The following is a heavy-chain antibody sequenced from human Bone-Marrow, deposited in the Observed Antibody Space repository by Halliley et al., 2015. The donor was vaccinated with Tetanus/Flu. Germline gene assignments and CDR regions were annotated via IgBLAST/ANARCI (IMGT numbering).Heavy chain of an antibody. CDR2: IYYSGST. V-gene: IGHV4-31*03. J-gene: IGHJ4*02. CDR1: GGSIRSGGYY. CDR3: ARGHYYYASGNYFDY. D-gene: IGHD3-10*01. Sequence: TLSLTCTVPGGSIRSGGYYWSWIRQHPGKGLEWIGHIYYSGSTYYNPSLKSRVTISVDTSKNQFSLKLRSVTAADTAVYYCARGHYYYASGNYFDYWGQGTLVTVSS.